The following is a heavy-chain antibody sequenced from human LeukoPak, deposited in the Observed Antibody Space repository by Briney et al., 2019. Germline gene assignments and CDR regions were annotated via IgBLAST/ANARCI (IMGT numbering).Heavy chain of an antibody. J-gene: IGHJ4*02. V-gene: IGHV4-59*08. D-gene: IGHD6-19*01. CDR3: ARHGGERWLVRHYYFDY. Sequence: SETLSLTCTVSGGSISSYYWSWIRQPPGKGLEWIGYIYYSGSTNYNPSLKSRVTISVDTSKNQFSLKLSSVTAADTAVYYCARHGGERWLVRHYYFDYWGQGTLVTVSS. CDR2: IYYSGST. CDR1: GGSISSYY.